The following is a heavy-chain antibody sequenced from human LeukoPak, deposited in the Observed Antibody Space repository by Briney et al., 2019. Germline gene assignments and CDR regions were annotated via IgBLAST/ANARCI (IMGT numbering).Heavy chain of an antibody. CDR3: ARNSHIAVAGTN. CDR1: GFNFSSYA. D-gene: IGHD6-19*01. J-gene: IGHJ4*02. Sequence: AGSLTLICAASGFNFSSYAKSWVRQAPGKGMEWVSAISGSGGSTYYADSVKGRFTISRDNSKNTLYLQMNSLRAEDTAVYYCARNSHIAVAGTNWGQGTLVTVSS. CDR2: ISGSGGST. V-gene: IGHV3-23*01.